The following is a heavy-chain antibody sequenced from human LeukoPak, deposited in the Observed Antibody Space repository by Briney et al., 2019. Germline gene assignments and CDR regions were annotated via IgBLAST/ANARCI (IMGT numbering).Heavy chain of an antibody. CDR1: GESFSAYY. J-gene: IGHJ4*02. D-gene: IGHD3-22*01. Sequence: PSETLSLTCAVYGESFSAYYWSWIRQPPGKGLEWIGEINHSRSTNYNPSLKSRVTISIDTSENQFSLKLSSVTAADTAVYYCARSSSGPDYWGQGTLVTVSS. CDR3: ARSSSGPDY. V-gene: IGHV4-34*01. CDR2: INHSRST.